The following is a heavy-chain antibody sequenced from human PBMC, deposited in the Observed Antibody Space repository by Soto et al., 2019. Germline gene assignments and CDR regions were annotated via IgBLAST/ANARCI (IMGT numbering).Heavy chain of an antibody. CDR3: ARQEYDFWSGYYRGFFDY. D-gene: IGHD3-3*01. Sequence: PSETLSLTCTVSGGSISSSSYYWGWTRQPPGKGLEWIGSIYYSGSTYYNPSLKSRVTISVDTSKNQFSLKLSSVTAADTAVYYCARQEYDFWSGYYRGFFDYWGQGTLVTVSS. CDR1: GGSISSSSYY. CDR2: IYYSGST. V-gene: IGHV4-39*01. J-gene: IGHJ4*02.